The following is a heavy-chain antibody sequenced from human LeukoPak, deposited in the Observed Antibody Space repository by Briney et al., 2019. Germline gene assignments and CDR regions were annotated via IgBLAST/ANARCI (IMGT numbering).Heavy chain of an antibody. CDR3: ARGDLKSDWFDP. V-gene: IGHV4-61*02. CDR1: GGSISCDLYY. J-gene: IGHJ5*02. CDR2: FYNSGRT. Sequence: PSETLSLTCTVSGGSISCDLYYWNWIRQPAGKGLEWIGRFYNSGRTNFNPSLKSRVTISADTSKNQFSLKLRSVTAADTAVYYCARGDLKSDWFDPWGQGTLVIVST. D-gene: IGHD3-3*01.